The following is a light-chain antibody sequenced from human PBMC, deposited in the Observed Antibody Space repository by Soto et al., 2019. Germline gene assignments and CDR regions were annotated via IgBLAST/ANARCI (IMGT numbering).Light chain of an antibody. CDR3: QQRSSWPLIT. V-gene: IGKV3-11*01. Sequence: ENVLTQSPGTLSLSPGDRATLFCRARQSLTNPYIAWYQQKPGQAPRLLIYDASNRATGIPARFSGSGSGTDFTLTISSLEPEDFAVYYCQQRSSWPLITFGQGTRLEIK. CDR2: DAS. CDR1: QSLTNPY. J-gene: IGKJ5*01.